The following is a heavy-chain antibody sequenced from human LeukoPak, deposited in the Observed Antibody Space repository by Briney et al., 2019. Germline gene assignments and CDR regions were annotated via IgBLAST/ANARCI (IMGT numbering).Heavy chain of an antibody. CDR1: GGSISSGSYY. J-gene: IGHJ4*02. Sequence: PSETLSLTCTVSGGSISSGSYYWSWIRQPAGKGLEWIGRIYTSGSTNYNPSLKSRVTISVDTSKNQFSLKLSSVTAADTAVYYCARSGRDGYNYVDFDYWGQGTLVTVSS. V-gene: IGHV4-61*02. D-gene: IGHD5-24*01. CDR2: IYTSGST. CDR3: ARSGRDGYNYVDFDY.